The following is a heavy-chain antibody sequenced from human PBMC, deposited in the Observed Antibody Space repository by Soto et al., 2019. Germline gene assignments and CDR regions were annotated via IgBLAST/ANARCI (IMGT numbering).Heavy chain of an antibody. CDR1: VYTGTSYA. D-gene: IGHD2-8*01. CDR2: SSAYNGNT. J-gene: IGHJ4*02. CDR3: ARDLAACTFDY. Sequence: QVQLVQSGAEVRKPGASVKVSFKASVYTGTSYAISWVRQAPGQGLEWMGGSSAYNGNTNDAQKLQGRVTMTTDTSTRTAYMGLRRLRYYDTAGYYFARDLAACTFDYWGQGTLVTVSS. V-gene: IGHV1-18*01.